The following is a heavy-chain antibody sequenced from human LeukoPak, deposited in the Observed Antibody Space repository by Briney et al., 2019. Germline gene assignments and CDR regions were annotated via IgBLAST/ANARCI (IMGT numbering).Heavy chain of an antibody. J-gene: IGHJ3*02. CDR3: AKPFQAHWSWDAFDI. D-gene: IGHD2-8*02. Sequence: ASVKVSCKASGYTFTSYAMNWVRQAPGQGLEWMGWINTNTGNPTYAQGFTGRFVSSLDTSVSTAYLQISSLKAEDTAVYYCAKPFQAHWSWDAFDIWGQGTMVTVSS. V-gene: IGHV7-4-1*02. CDR1: GYTFTSYA. CDR2: INTNTGNP.